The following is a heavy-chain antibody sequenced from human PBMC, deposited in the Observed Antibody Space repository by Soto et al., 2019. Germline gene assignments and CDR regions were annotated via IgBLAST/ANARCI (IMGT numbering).Heavy chain of an antibody. J-gene: IGHJ4*02. CDR3: ARDWTHYDSSGPGDY. CDR2: INAGNGDT. CDR1: GYTFTTYP. V-gene: IGHV1-3*01. Sequence: ASVKVSCKASGYTFTTYPMHWVRQAPGQRLEWMGWINAGNGDTKYSQKFQGRVTITRDTSANTAYMELSSLRSEDTAVYYCARDWTHYDSSGPGDYWGQGTLVTVSA. D-gene: IGHD3-22*01.